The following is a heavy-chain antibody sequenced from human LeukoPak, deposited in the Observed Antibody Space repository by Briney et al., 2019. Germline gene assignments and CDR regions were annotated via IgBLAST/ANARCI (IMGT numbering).Heavy chain of an antibody. CDR1: GFTFRSYN. D-gene: IGHD3-10*01. Sequence: GGFLRLSCAASGFTFRSYNMNWVRQAPGKGLEWVSSISSSSYIYYADSVKGRFTISRDNAKNSLYLQMNSVRAEDTAVYYCARGPTYYYGSGSLPNWFDPWGQGTLVTVSP. V-gene: IGHV3-21*01. J-gene: IGHJ5*02. CDR3: ARGPTYYYGSGSLPNWFDP. CDR2: ISSSSYI.